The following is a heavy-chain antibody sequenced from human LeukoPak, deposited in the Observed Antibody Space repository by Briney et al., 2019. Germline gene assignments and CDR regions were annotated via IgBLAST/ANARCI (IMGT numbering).Heavy chain of an antibody. CDR3: ARDRPNYYGSDGHYYRRDGDY. J-gene: IGHJ4*02. D-gene: IGHD3-22*01. Sequence: GGSLRLSCAASGFTFSIYAMSWVRQAPGKGLQWVSSITSRGESTWYVDSVKGRVTITRDNSETTRYLQMHSLRAEDTAVYYCARDRPNYYGSDGHYYRRDGDYWGRGTLVSVSS. V-gene: IGHV3-23*01. CDR2: ITSRGEST. CDR1: GFTFSIYA.